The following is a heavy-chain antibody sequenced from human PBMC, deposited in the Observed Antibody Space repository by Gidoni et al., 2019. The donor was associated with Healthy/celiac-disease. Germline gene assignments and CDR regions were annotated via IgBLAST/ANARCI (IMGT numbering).Heavy chain of an antibody. CDR1: GGSISSSSYY. J-gene: IGHJ6*02. CDR3: ARHYVRITVGYYYYYGMDV. V-gene: IGHV4-39*01. Sequence: QLQLQESGPGLVKPSETLSLTCTVSGGSISSSSYYWGWIRQPPGKGLEWIGSIYYSGSTYYNPSLKSRVTISVDTSKNQFSLKLSSVTAADTAVYYCARHYVRITVGYYYYYGMDVWGQGTTVTVSS. CDR2: IYYSGST. D-gene: IGHD3-10*02.